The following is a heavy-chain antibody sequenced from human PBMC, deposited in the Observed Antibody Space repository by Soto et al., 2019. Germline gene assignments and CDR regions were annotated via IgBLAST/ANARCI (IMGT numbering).Heavy chain of an antibody. CDR1: GGTLDDYA. Sequence: QVQLVQSGAEVEKPGSSVKVSCKASGGTLDDYAITWVRQAPGQGLAWMGGIIPIFGTTNYAQKFQGRLTITADESTSTVYMELSSLRSEDTAVYYCARGDVEMATIGYSDYWGQGTLVTVSS. CDR2: IIPIFGTT. CDR3: ARGDVEMATIGYSDY. D-gene: IGHD5-12*01. V-gene: IGHV1-69*12. J-gene: IGHJ4*02.